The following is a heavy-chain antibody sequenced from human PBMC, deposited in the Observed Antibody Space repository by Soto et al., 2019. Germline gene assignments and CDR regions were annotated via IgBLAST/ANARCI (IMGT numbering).Heavy chain of an antibody. Sequence: GGSLRLSCAGSGFTFSDYYMSWIRQAPGKGLECVSYIRSSGTIIYYADSVKGRFTISRDSAKNSLYLQMNSLRGEDTAVYYCARDALLWWRLLPLGFLLLLLRMDVWGQGTTVTVSS. CDR3: ARDALLWWRLLPLGFLLLLLRMDV. CDR2: IRSSGTII. D-gene: IGHD2-21*02. CDR1: GFTFSDYY. V-gene: IGHV3-11*01. J-gene: IGHJ6*02.